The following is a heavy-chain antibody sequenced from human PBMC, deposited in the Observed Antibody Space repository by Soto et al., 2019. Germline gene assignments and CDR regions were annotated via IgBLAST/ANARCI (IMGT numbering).Heavy chain of an antibody. V-gene: IGHV1-8*01. D-gene: IGHD6-6*01. Sequence: GVPVKVSCTASGYTFTSSEIDGARQATGQGLEWMGWMNPNSGNTGYAQKFQGRVTMTRNTSISTAYMELSSLRSEDTAVYYCAREKGSSGFDPWGQGTLVTVSS. CDR3: AREKGSSGFDP. CDR2: MNPNSGNT. CDR1: GYTFTSSE. J-gene: IGHJ5*02.